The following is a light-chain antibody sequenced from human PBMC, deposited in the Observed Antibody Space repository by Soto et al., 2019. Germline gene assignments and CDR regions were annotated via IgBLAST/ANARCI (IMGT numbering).Light chain of an antibody. Sequence: QSALTQPRSVSGSPGQSVTIACTGTSSEVGGYNYVSWYQQHPGKAPKLMIYDVSKRPSGVPDRFSGSKSGNTASLTISGLQAEDEADYYCCSYAGSYTYVVFGGGTKLTVL. J-gene: IGLJ2*01. V-gene: IGLV2-11*01. CDR1: SSEVGGYNY. CDR3: CSYAGSYTYVV. CDR2: DVS.